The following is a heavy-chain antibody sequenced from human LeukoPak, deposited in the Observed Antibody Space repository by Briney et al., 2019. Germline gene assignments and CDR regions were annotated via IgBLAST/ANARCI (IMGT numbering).Heavy chain of an antibody. V-gene: IGHV3-53*01. J-gene: IGHJ6*03. CDR3: ARTSSSSSFYYYYYYMDV. D-gene: IGHD6-6*01. CDR1: GFTVSSNY. CDR2: IYSGGST. Sequence: GGSLRLSCAASGFTVSSNYMSWVRQAPGKGLEWVSVIYSGGSTYYADSVKGQFTISRDNSKNTLYLQMNSLRAEDTAVYYCARTSSSSSFYYYYYYMDVWGKGTTVTVSS.